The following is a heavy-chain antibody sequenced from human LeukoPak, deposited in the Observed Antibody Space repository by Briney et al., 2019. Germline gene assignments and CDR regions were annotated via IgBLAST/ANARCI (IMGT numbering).Heavy chain of an antibody. D-gene: IGHD6-13*01. J-gene: IGHJ4*02. CDR3: ARDSPASYSSSWYVGSDY. CDR2: ISSSSSYI. V-gene: IGHV3-21*01. CDR1: GFTFSSYS. Sequence: GGSLRLSCAASGFTFSSYSMNWVRQAPGKGLEWVPSISSSSSYIYYADSVKGRFTISRDNAKNSLYLQMNSLRAEDTAVYYCARDSPASYSSSWYVGSDYWGQGTLVTVSS.